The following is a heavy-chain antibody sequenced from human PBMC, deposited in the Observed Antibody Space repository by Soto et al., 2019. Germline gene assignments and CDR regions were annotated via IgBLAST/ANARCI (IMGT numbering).Heavy chain of an antibody. CDR3: AIMPHRFGVEDDAFDI. V-gene: IGHV4-4*02. Sequence: QVQLQESGPGLVKPSGTLSLTCAVSGGSISSSNWWSWVRQPPGKGLEWIGEIYHSGSTNYNPSLQDRVTISVDKSKDQFPLELRPVNAAEKAVYYRAIMPHRFGVEDDAFDIWGQGTMVTVSS. CDR2: IYHSGST. CDR1: GGSISSSNW. J-gene: IGHJ3*02. D-gene: IGHD3-3*01.